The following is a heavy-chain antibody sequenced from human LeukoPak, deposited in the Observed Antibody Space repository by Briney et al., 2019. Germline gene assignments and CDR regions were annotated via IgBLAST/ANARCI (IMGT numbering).Heavy chain of an antibody. Sequence: PGGSLRLPCAASGFTFSSYGMSWVRQAPGKGLEWVSAISGSGGSTYYADSVKGRFTISRDNSKNTLYLQMDSLRAEDTAVYYCAKGIPYYYDSSGYYAIFDYWGQGTLVTVSS. CDR3: AKGIPYYYDSSGYYAIFDY. J-gene: IGHJ4*02. CDR2: ISGSGGST. D-gene: IGHD3-22*01. CDR1: GFTFSSYG. V-gene: IGHV3-23*01.